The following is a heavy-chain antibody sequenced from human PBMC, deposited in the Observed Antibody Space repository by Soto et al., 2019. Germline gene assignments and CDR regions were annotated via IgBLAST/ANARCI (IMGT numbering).Heavy chain of an antibody. CDR3: ARGGRGHSSGWYDYYYYGMDV. D-gene: IGHD6-19*01. CDR1: GGTFSSYA. V-gene: IGHV1-69*06. CDR2: IIPIFGTA. Sequence: QVLLVQSGAEVKKPGSSVKVSCKASGGTFSSYAISWVRQAPGQGLEWMGGIIPIFGTADYAQKFQGRVTITADKSTSTAYMELSSLRSEDTAVYYCARGGRGHSSGWYDYYYYGMDVWGQGTTVTVSS. J-gene: IGHJ6*02.